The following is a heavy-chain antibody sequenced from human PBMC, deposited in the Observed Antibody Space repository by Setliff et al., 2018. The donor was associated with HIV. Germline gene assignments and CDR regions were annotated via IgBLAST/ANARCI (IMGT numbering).Heavy chain of an antibody. CDR3: ARDWAAPYYYGMDV. J-gene: IGHJ6*02. Sequence: SETLSLTCTVSDSYDSISSNNYYWGWIRQPPGKGLEWIGSIFHSGSTYYAPSLQSRVTISIDKARDQFSLKLSSVTAADTAVYYCARDWAAPYYYGMDVWGPGTTVTVSS. D-gene: IGHD3-16*01. V-gene: IGHV4-39*02. CDR1: DSYDSISSNNYY. CDR2: IFHSGST.